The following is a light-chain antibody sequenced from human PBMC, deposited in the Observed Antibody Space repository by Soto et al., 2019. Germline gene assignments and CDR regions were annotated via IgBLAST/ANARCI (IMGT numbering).Light chain of an antibody. V-gene: IGKV1-39*01. J-gene: IGKJ3*01. CDR1: QSISSD. Sequence: DIQMTQSPSSLSASVGDRVTITCRASQSISSDLNWYQQKPGKAPKLLIYAASSLQSGVPSRFSGSGSGTDFTLTISSRQPEEFATYYGQQSYSTPFTFGPGTKVDIK. CDR3: QQSYSTPFT. CDR2: AAS.